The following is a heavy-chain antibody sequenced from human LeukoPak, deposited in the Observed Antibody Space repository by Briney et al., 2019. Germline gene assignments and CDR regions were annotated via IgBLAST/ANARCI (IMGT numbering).Heavy chain of an antibody. V-gene: IGHV4-59*01. J-gene: IGHJ3*02. CDR1: GDSISSYY. Sequence: PSETLSLACTVSGDSISSYYWSWIRQPPGKGLEWIGYIYYIGSTNYNPSLKSRVTISVDTSKNQFSLKLSSVTAADTAVYYCARDYAFDIWGQGTMVTVSS. CDR3: ARDYAFDI. CDR2: IYYIGST.